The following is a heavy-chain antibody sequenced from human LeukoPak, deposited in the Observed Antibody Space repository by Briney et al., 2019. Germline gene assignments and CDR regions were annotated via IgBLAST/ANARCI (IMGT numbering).Heavy chain of an antibody. Sequence: GASVKVSCKASGYTYTSYGISGLRQAPGQGLEWMGWISAYNGNTNFAQKLQGRVTMTTDTSTSTAYMDLRSLRSDDTAVYYCARDQAATNTQVRFCLDWGQGTLVSVSS. D-gene: IGHD4-11*01. CDR1: GYTYTSYG. V-gene: IGHV1-18*01. CDR2: ISAYNGNT. J-gene: IGHJ4*02. CDR3: ARDQAATNTQVRFCLD.